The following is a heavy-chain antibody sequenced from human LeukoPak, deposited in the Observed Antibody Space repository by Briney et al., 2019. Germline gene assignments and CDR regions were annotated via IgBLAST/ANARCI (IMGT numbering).Heavy chain of an antibody. Sequence: ASVKVSCKASGYTFTAYYIHWVRQAPGLGLEWMGWISPNSGGTDYAQKFQGRVTMTRDTSISTAYMELSRLRSDDTAVYYCGRETGAWYFDLWGRGTLVTVSS. CDR3: GRETGAWYFDL. CDR1: GYTFTAYY. CDR2: ISPNSGGT. D-gene: IGHD7-27*01. V-gene: IGHV1-2*02. J-gene: IGHJ2*01.